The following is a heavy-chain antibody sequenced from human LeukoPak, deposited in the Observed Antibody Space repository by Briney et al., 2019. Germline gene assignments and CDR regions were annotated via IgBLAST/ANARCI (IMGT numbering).Heavy chain of an antibody. CDR3: AKEARQCGGDCFSLLDY. CDR2: INSGGNT. CDR1: GXTFSSYS. J-gene: IGHJ4*02. Sequence: PGGSLRLSCAASGXTFSSYSMSWVRQAPGKGLEWVSLINSGGNTYYADSVKGRFTISRDNSKNMLYLQMNSLRAEDTAVFYCAKEARQCGGDCFSLLDYWGQGTLVTVSS. V-gene: IGHV3-23*01. D-gene: IGHD2-21*02.